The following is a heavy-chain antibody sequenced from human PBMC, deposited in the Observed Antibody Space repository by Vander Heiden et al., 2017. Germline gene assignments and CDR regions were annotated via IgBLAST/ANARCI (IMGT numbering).Heavy chain of an antibody. J-gene: IGHJ5*02. CDR1: GFTFSSYS. CDR2: ISSSSSYI. V-gene: IGHV3-21*01. Sequence: EVQLVDSGGGLVKPGGPLRLSCSASGFTFSSYSMNWVRQAPGKGLEWVSSISSSSSYIYYADSVKGRFTISRDNAKNSLYLQMNSLRAEDTAVYYCAREGRYQPFDPWGQGTLVTVSS. D-gene: IGHD2-2*01. CDR3: AREGRYQPFDP.